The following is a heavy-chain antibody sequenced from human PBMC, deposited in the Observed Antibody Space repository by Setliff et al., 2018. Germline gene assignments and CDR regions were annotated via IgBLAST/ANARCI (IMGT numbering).Heavy chain of an antibody. D-gene: IGHD3-3*01. Sequence: ASVKVSCKASGDTFSTYALSWVRQAPGQGLERMGLINPTGGSTSYAQKFQGRVTITRDTSASTGYMELSSLRSEDTAVYYCARLQAIFGVFKDGDWFDPWGQGTLVTVSS. CDR2: INPTGGST. V-gene: IGHV1-46*01. J-gene: IGHJ5*02. CDR1: GDTFSTYA. CDR3: ARLQAIFGVFKDGDWFDP.